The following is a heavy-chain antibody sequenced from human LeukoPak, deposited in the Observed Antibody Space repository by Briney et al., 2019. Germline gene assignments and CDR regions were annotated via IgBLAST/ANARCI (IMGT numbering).Heavy chain of an antibody. D-gene: IGHD3-22*01. CDR3: ARDGGYYDSSGYYYNDGFDI. Sequence: GASVKVSYKASAYNLTSHYIHWVRQAPGQGLEWMGIMNPNGDITTYAQRFQGRITMTRDTSTTTVSMELSSLRSEDTAVYYCARDGGYYDSSGYYYNDGFDIWGQGTMVTVFS. V-gene: IGHV1-46*01. CDR1: AYNLTSHY. J-gene: IGHJ3*02. CDR2: MNPNGDIT.